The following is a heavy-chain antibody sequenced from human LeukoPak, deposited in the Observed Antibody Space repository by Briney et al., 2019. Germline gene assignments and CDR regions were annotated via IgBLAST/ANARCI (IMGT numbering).Heavy chain of an antibody. D-gene: IGHD1-26*01. J-gene: IGHJ4*02. Sequence: GGSLRLSCAASGFTFSSYAMSWVRQAQGKGLEWVSAISGSGGSTYYADSVKGRFTISRDNSKNTLYLQMNSLRAEDTAVYYCAKSPKYSGSYGHWGQGTLVTVSS. V-gene: IGHV3-23*01. CDR2: ISGSGGST. CDR1: GFTFSSYA. CDR3: AKSPKYSGSYGH.